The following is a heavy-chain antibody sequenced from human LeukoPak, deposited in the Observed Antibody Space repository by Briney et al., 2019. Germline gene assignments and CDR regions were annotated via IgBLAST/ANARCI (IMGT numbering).Heavy chain of an antibody. Sequence: GASVKVSCKASGYTFTGYYMHWVRQAPGQGLEWMGWINPNSGGTNYAQKFQGRVIMTRDTSISTAYMELSRLRSDDTAVYYCVTGNQLPLDYYYYMDVWGKGTTVTVSS. J-gene: IGHJ6*03. CDR2: INPNSGGT. V-gene: IGHV1-2*02. CDR1: GYTFTGYY. D-gene: IGHD2-2*01. CDR3: VTGNQLPLDYYYYMDV.